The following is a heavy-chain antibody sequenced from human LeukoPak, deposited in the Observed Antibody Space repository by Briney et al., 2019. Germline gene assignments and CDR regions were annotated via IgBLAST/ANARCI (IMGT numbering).Heavy chain of an antibody. J-gene: IGHJ5*02. CDR1: GYTFTSYD. Sequence: ASVEVSCKASGYTFTSYDINWVRQATGQGLEWMGWMNPNSGNTGYAQKFQGRVTMTRNTSISTAYMELSSLRSEDTAVYYCARGPHCSSTSCYKSSRFDPWGQGTLVTVSS. CDR2: MNPNSGNT. V-gene: IGHV1-8*01. CDR3: ARGPHCSSTSCYKSSRFDP. D-gene: IGHD2-2*02.